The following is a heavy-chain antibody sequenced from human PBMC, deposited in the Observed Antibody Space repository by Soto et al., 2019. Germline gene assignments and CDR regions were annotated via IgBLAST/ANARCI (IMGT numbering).Heavy chain of an antibody. CDR3: ARDSSGWNYYFDY. J-gene: IGHJ4*02. CDR1: GGSISSSSYY. D-gene: IGHD6-19*01. CDR2: IYYSGST. Sequence: SETLSLTCTVSGGSISSSSYYWGWIRQPPGKGLEWIGSIYYSGSTYYNPSLMSRVPISVDTSKNQFSLKLSSVTATDTAVYYCARDSSGWNYYFDYWGQGTLVTVSS. V-gene: IGHV4-39*01.